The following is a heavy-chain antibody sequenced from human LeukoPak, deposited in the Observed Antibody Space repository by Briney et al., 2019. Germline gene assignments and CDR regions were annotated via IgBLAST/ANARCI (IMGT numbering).Heavy chain of an antibody. D-gene: IGHD6-19*01. CDR3: ARLKQQWLVLENAFDI. CDR2: IHYSGST. Sequence: PSETLSLTCSISDDSISSYYWNWIRQSPGKGLEWIGHIHYSGSTHYNPSLQSRVSISIDTSKNHFSLKLSSVTAADTAVYYCARLKQQWLVLENAFDIWGQGTMVTVSS. V-gene: IGHV4-59*01. CDR1: DDSISSYY. J-gene: IGHJ3*02.